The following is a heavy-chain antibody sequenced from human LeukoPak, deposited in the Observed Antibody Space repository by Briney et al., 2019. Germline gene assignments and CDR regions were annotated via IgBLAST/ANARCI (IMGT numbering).Heavy chain of an antibody. CDR3: ARGQAGDFWSGTN. Sequence: GSLRLSCAASGFTFSGSAMHWVRQASGKGLEWVGEINHSGSTNYNPSLKSRVTISVDTSKNQFSLRLSSVTAADTAVYYCARGQAGDFWSGTNWGQGTLVTVSS. V-gene: IGHV4-34*01. D-gene: IGHD3-3*01. CDR2: INHSGST. J-gene: IGHJ4*02. CDR1: GFTFSGSA.